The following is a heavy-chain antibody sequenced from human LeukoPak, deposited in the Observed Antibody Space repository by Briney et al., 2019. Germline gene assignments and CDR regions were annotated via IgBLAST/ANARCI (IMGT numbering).Heavy chain of an antibody. V-gene: IGHV3-30*03. D-gene: IGHD3-16*01. CDR2: ISYDGSNK. J-gene: IGHJ4*02. CDR1: GFTFSSYG. Sequence: GRSLRLSCAASGFTFSSYGMHWVRQAPGKGLEWVAVISYDGSNKYYADSVKGRFTVSRDNFKNTLYLQMNSLRAEDMALYYCARKLWHRNDCWGQGTLVTVSS. CDR3: ARKLWHRNDC.